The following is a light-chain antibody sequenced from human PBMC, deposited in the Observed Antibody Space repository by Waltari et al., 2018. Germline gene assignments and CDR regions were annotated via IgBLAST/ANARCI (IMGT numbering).Light chain of an antibody. V-gene: IGLV1-44*01. CDR2: SDK. Sequence: QSVVTQPPSASGTPGQTVTISCSGTNSNVGRNNVNWYQQVPGAAPKVVIFSDKQRPSVFPDRVSGSKSGTSASLAISGLQSEDEADYFCGAWDDNLDAYVFGPGTSLTV. J-gene: IGLJ1*01. CDR3: GAWDDNLDAYV. CDR1: NSNVGRNN.